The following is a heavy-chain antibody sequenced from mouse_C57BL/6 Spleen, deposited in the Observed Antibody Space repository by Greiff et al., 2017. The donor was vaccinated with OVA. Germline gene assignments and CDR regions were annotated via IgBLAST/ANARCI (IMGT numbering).Heavy chain of an antibody. J-gene: IGHJ4*01. Sequence: QVQLQQSGAELVKPGASVKLSCKASGYTFTSYWMQWVKQRPGQGLEWIGEIDPSDSYTNYNQKFKGKATLTVDTSSSTAYMQLSSLTSEDSAVYYCASHYGSSGMDYWGQGTSVTVSS. CDR1: GYTFTSYW. D-gene: IGHD1-1*01. CDR3: ASHYGSSGMDY. V-gene: IGHV1-50*01. CDR2: IDPSDSYT.